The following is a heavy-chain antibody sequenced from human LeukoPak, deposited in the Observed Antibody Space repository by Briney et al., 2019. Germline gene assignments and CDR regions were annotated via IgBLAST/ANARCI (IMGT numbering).Heavy chain of an antibody. D-gene: IGHD7-27*01. J-gene: IGHJ4*02. CDR2: IYYSGST. CDR3: ALANWEYYFDY. CDR1: GGSVSSGSYY. V-gene: IGHV4-61*01. Sequence: SETLSLTCTVSGGSVSSGSYYWSWIRQPPGKGLEWIAYIYYSGSTNYNPSLQSRVTISVDTSKNQFSLKLSSVTAADTAVYYCALANWEYYFDYWGQGTLVAVSS.